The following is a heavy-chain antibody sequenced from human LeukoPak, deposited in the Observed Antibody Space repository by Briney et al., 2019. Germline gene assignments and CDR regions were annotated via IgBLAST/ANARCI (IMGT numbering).Heavy chain of an antibody. CDR1: GFNFGSYE. J-gene: IGHJ6*04. CDR2: ISSSGSTI. D-gene: IGHD3-10*02. Sequence: QPGGSLRLSCAASGFNFGSYEMNWVRQAPGKGLEWVSYISSSGSTIYYADSVKGRFTISRDNAKNSLYLQMNSLRAEDTAVYYCAELGITMIGGVWGKGTTVTISS. CDR3: AELGITMIGGV. V-gene: IGHV3-48*03.